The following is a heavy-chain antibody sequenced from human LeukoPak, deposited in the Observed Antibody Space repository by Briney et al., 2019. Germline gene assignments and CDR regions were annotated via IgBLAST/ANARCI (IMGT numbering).Heavy chain of an antibody. J-gene: IGHJ4*02. V-gene: IGHV1-46*01. CDR1: GYTFTSYY. Sequence: ASVKVSCKASGYTFTSYYMHWVRQAPGQGLEWMGIINPSGGSTSYAQKFQGRVTMTRDTSTSIVYMELSSLRSEDTAVYHCARAYYDILTGYLSPVGEDYWGQGTLVTVSS. D-gene: IGHD3-9*01. CDR3: ARAYYDILTGYLSPVGEDY. CDR2: INPSGGST.